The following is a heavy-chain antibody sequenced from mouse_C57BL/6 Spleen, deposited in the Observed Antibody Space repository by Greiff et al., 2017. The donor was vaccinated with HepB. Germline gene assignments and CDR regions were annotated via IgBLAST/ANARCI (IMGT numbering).Heavy chain of an antibody. D-gene: IGHD2-4*01. CDR2: IHPNSGST. CDR1: GYTFTSYW. V-gene: IGHV1-64*01. J-gene: IGHJ3*01. CDR3: ARHDYDRAWFAY. Sequence: QVQLQQPGAELVKPGASVKLSCKASGYTFTSYWMHWVKQRPGQGLEWIGMIHPNSGSTNYNEKFKSKATLTVDKSSSTAYMQLSSLTSEDSAGYYCARHDYDRAWFAYWGQGTLVTVSA.